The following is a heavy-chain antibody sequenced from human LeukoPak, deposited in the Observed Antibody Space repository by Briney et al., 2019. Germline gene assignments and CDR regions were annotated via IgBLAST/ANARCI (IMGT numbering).Heavy chain of an antibody. CDR2: IYYSGST. D-gene: IGHD3-3*01. V-gene: IGHV4-59*01. CDR1: GDSISSYY. CDR3: ARDVSGPVDS. J-gene: IGHJ4*02. Sequence: SETLSLTCTVSGDSISSYYWSWIRQPPGKGLEWIGYIYYSGSTNYNPSLKSRVTISVDTSKNQFSLKLSSVTAADTAVYYCARDVSGPVDSWGQGTLVTVSS.